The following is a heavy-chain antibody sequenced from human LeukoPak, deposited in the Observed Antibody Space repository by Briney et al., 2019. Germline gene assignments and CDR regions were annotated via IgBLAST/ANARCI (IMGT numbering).Heavy chain of an antibody. CDR1: GGSISNYY. V-gene: IGHV4-59*01. D-gene: IGHD3-22*01. J-gene: IGHJ1*01. Sequence: SETLSLTCTVSGGSISNYYWSWIRQPPGKGLEWIGYIYYSGSTSYNPSLKSRVTISVDTSKNQFSLKPSSVTAADAAVYYCARDHYYNSSGYTFRHWGQGTLVTVSS. CDR2: IYYSGST. CDR3: ARDHYYNSSGYTFRH.